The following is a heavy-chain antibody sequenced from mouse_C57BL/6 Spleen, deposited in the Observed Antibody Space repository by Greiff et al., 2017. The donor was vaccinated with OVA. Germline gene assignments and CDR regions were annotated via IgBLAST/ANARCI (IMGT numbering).Heavy chain of an antibody. CDR1: GYTFTDYN. Sequence: VQLQQSGPELVKPGASVKIPCKASGYTFTDYNMDWVKQSHGKSLEWIGDINPNNGGTIYNQKFKGKATLTVDKSSSTAYMELRSLTSEDTAVYYCARRGYDGVYYYAMDYWGQGTSVTVSS. CDR2: INPNNGGT. J-gene: IGHJ4*01. D-gene: IGHD2-3*01. V-gene: IGHV1-18*01. CDR3: ARRGYDGVYYYAMDY.